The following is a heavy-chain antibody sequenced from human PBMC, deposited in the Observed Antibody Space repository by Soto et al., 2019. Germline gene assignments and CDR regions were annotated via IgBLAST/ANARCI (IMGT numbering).Heavy chain of an antibody. V-gene: IGHV4-31*03. Sequence: QVQLQESGPGLVKPSQTLSLTCTVSGGSISSGGYYWSWIRQHPGKGLEWIGYIYYSGSTYYNPSLKSRVTISGDTSKNQFSLKLSSVTAADTAVYYCARDTHYYDSSGYWPDAFDIWGQGTMVTVSS. CDR1: GGSISSGGYY. D-gene: IGHD3-22*01. J-gene: IGHJ3*02. CDR2: IYYSGST. CDR3: ARDTHYYDSSGYWPDAFDI.